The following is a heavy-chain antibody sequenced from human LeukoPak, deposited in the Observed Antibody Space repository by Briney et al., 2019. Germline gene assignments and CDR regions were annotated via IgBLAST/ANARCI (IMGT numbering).Heavy chain of an antibody. Sequence: QAGGPLRLSCAASGFTFNRNAISWVRQAPGKGLEWVSTIGGSGDKTFYADSVKGRFTISRDNSKNMVHLQMNSLTGEDTALYYCVRRGDASSGWGDHDFWGQGALVTVSS. CDR1: GFTFNRNA. D-gene: IGHD6-19*01. J-gene: IGHJ4*02. CDR3: VRRGDASSGWGDHDF. V-gene: IGHV3-23*01. CDR2: IGGSGDKT.